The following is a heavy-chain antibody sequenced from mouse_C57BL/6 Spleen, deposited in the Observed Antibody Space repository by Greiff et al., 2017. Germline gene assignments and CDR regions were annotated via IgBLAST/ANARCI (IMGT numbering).Heavy chain of an antibody. J-gene: IGHJ3*01. V-gene: IGHV1-7*01. CDR1: GFTFTSYW. Sequence: VQLQQSGAELAKPGASVKLSCKASGFTFTSYWMHWVKLRPGQGLEWIGYINPSCGYNKYNQKFKDKATLTADKSSRTAYMQLSSLTYEDTAVYYCARDSSGYGAYWGTGTLVTVSA. CDR2: INPSCGYN. D-gene: IGHD3-2*02. CDR3: ARDSSGYGAY.